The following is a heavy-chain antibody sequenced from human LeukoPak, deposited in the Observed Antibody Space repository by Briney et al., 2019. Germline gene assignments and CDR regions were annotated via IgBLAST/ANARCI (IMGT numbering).Heavy chain of an antibody. J-gene: IGHJ5*02. CDR3: ARGQGDYENWFDP. V-gene: IGHV3-53*01. CDR1: GFTVSSNY. D-gene: IGHD4-17*01. CDR2: IYSGGST. Sequence: PGGSLRLSCAASGFTVSSNYMSWVRQAPGKGLEWGSVIYSGGSTYYADSVKGRFTISRDNSKNTLYLQMNSLRAEDTAVYYCARGQGDYENWFDPWGQGTLVTVSS.